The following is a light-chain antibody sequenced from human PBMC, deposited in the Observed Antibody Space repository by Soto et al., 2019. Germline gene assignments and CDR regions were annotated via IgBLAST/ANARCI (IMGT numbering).Light chain of an antibody. V-gene: IGKV1-5*01. CDR3: QQYDKWPRT. CDR1: QSISSW. CDR2: DAS. Sequence: DIQMTQSPSTLSASVGDTVTITCGASQSISSWLAWYQQKPGKAPKLLIYDASSLESGVPSRFSGSGSGTEFTLTISSLQSEDFAVYYCQQYDKWPRTFGQGTKVDIK. J-gene: IGKJ1*01.